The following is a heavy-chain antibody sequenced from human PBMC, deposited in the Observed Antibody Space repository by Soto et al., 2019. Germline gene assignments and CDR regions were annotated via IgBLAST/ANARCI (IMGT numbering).Heavy chain of an antibody. CDR2: ISYDGNDK. Sequence: TGGSLRLSCAASGFTFSGYGMHWFRQAPGKGLEWVAVISYDGNDKYYAVSVKGRFTISRDNSRDTLYLQVNSLRVEDTAVYYCASSTRSDAFDIWGQGTMVTVSS. CDR3: ASSTRSDAFDI. J-gene: IGHJ3*02. V-gene: IGHV3-30*03. CDR1: GFTFSGYG.